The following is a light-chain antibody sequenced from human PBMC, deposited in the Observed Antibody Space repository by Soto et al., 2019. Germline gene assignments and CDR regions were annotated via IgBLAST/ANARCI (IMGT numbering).Light chain of an antibody. CDR3: SSYAGSNNVV. J-gene: IGLJ3*02. CDR1: SSDVGGYNY. Sequence: QSALTQPPSASGSPGQSVTISCTGTSSDVGGYNYVSCYQQHPGNAPKLMIYEVNKRPSGVPDRFSGSNSGNTASLTVSGLQAEDEADYYGSSYAGSNNVVFGGGTKLTVL. CDR2: EVN. V-gene: IGLV2-8*01.